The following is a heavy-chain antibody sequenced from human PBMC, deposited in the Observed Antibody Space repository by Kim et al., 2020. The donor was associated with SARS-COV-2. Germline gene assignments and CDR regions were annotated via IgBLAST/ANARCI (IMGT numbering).Heavy chain of an antibody. CDR2: INHSGST. J-gene: IGHJ4*02. D-gene: IGHD1-20*01. CDR3: ARGYNWNGYYFDY. Sequence: ETLSLTCAVYGGSFSGYYWSWIRQPPGKGLEWIGEINHSGSTNYNPSLKSRVTISVDTSKNQFSLKLSSVTAADTAVYCCARGYNWNGYYFDYWGQGTLVTVSS. CDR1: GGSFSGYY. V-gene: IGHV4-34*01.